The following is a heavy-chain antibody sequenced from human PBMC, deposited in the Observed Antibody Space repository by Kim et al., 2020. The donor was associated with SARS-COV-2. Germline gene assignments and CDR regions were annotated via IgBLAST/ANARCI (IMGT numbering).Heavy chain of an antibody. Sequence: ASVKVSCKASGYTFTSYAMNWVRQAPGQGLEWMGWINTNTGNPTYAQGFTGRFVFSLDTSVSTAYLQISSLKAEDTAVYYCASARVKYCSSTSCLRPDWFDPWGQGTLVTVSS. V-gene: IGHV7-4-1*02. D-gene: IGHD2-2*01. CDR1: GYTFTSYA. CDR3: ASARVKYCSSTSCLRPDWFDP. J-gene: IGHJ5*02. CDR2: INTNTGNP.